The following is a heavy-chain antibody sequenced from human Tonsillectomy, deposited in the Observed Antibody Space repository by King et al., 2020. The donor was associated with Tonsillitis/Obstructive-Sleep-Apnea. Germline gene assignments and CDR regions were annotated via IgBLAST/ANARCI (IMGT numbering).Heavy chain of an antibody. D-gene: IGHD6-6*01. Sequence: QLQESGPGLVKPSETLSLTCTVSGGSISSSTYYWGWIRQPPGKGLEWIGSIHYSGSTYYNPSLKSRVTISVDTSKNQFSLKLSSVTAADTPVYYCARDGEYSSTNYFDYWGQGTLVTVSS. CDR1: GGSISSSTYY. J-gene: IGHJ4*02. CDR3: ARDGEYSSTNYFDY. CDR2: IHYSGST. V-gene: IGHV4-39*02.